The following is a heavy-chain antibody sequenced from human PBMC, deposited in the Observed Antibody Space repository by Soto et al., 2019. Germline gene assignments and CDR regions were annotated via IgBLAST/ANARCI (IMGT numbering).Heavy chain of an antibody. D-gene: IGHD3-10*01. CDR3: ARDLIGGRGLLGY. CDR1: GYTFTSYA. V-gene: IGHV1-3*01. Sequence: ASVKVSCKASGYTFTSYAMHWVRQAPGQRLEWMGWINAGNGNTKYSQKFQGRVTITRDTSASTAYMELSSLRSEDTAVYYCARDLIGGRGLLGYWGQGTLVTVSS. J-gene: IGHJ4*02. CDR2: INAGNGNT.